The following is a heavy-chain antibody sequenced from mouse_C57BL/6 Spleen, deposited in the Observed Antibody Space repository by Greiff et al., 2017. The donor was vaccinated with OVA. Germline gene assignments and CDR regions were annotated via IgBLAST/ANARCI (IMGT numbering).Heavy chain of an antibody. CDR1: GYTFTSYW. CDR2: IYPSDSET. V-gene: IGHV1-61*01. Sequence: VQLQQPGAELVRPGSSVKLSCKASGYTFTSYWMDWVKQRPGQGLEWIGNIYPSDSETHYNQKFKDKATLTVDKSSSTAYMQLSSLTSEDSAVYYCARSGATVVATDYAMDYWGRGTSVTVSS. D-gene: IGHD1-1*01. CDR3: ARSGATVVATDYAMDY. J-gene: IGHJ4*01.